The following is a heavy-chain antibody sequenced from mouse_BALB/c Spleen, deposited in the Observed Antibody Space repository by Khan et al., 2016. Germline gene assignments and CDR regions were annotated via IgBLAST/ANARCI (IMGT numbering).Heavy chain of an antibody. D-gene: IGHD1-3*01. CDR2: ISYSGST. J-gene: IGHJ1*01. V-gene: IGHV3-2*02. CDR3: SCAPPRWYFDF. CDR1: GYSITSDYA. Sequence: EVQLQESGPGLVKPSQSLSLTCTVTGYSITSDYAWNWIRQFPGNKLEWMGYISYSGSTSYNPSLKSRISITRDTSKNQFFLQFNSVTTEDTATXYSSCAPPRWYFDFWGAGTTVTVSS.